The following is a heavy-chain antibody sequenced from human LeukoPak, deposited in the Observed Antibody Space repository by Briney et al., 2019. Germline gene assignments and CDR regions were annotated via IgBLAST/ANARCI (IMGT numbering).Heavy chain of an antibody. V-gene: IGHV3-66*01. D-gene: IGHD2-15*01. Sequence: QPGGSLRLSCAVSGFSVSNYYMSWVRQAPGKGLEWVSLMRGSGETFYADSVKGRFTISRDNAKNLVYLQMNSLRAEDTAVYHCARFGYVAAVDVWGQGTPVTVSS. CDR2: MRGSGET. CDR1: GFSVSNYY. J-gene: IGHJ4*02. CDR3: ARFGYVAAVDV.